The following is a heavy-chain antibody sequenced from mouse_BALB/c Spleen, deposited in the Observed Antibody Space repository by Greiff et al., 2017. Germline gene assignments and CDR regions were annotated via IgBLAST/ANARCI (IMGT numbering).Heavy chain of an antibody. CDR1: GFTFTDYY. Sequence: EVKLVESGGGLVQPGGSLRLSCATSGFTFTDYYMSWVRQPPGKALEWLGFIRNKANGYTTEYSASVKGRFTISRDNSQSILYLQMNTLRAEDSATYYCARDISGYFDYWGQGTTLTVSS. CDR2: IRNKANGYTT. V-gene: IGHV7-3*02. J-gene: IGHJ2*01. CDR3: ARDISGYFDY.